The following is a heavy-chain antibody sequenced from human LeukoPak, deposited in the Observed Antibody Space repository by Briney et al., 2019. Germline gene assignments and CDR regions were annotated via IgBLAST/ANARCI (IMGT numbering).Heavy chain of an antibody. Sequence: GGSLRLSCAASGFTFSSYWMSWVRQAPGKGLEWVANIKQDGSETYYMDSVKGRFTISRDNARNSLYLQMNSLRVEDTAVYYCARVSGLDYWGPGSLVTVSS. V-gene: IGHV3-7*01. CDR2: IKQDGSET. CDR1: GFTFSSYW. J-gene: IGHJ4*02. CDR3: ARVSGLDY.